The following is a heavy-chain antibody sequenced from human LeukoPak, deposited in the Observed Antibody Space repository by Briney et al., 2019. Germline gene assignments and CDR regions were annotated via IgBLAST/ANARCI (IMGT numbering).Heavy chain of an antibody. Sequence: GGSLRLSCAASGFTFSSYGMHWVRQAPGKGLEWVAVIWYDGSNKYYADSVEGRFTISRDNSKNTLYLQMNSLRAEDTAVYYCARGPSVSSSTPIDYWGQGTLVTVSS. CDR3: ARGPSVSSSTPIDY. J-gene: IGHJ4*02. CDR2: IWYDGSNK. D-gene: IGHD6-6*01. CDR1: GFTFSSYG. V-gene: IGHV3-33*01.